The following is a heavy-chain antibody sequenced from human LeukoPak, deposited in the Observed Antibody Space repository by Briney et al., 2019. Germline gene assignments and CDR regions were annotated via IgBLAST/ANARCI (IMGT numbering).Heavy chain of an antibody. CDR2: INPYSGGA. CDR3: ARDAGYSYGYVYFDY. Sequence: GASVPVSCMASGGTFSSYVLSWVRPAPARGRAWMGWINPYSGGANYAQKFQGWVTLTRNTSIGTAYTELSRLRSDDTAVDYCARDAGYSYGYVYFDYWGQGTLVTVSS. V-gene: IGHV1-2*04. J-gene: IGHJ4*02. CDR1: GGTFSSYV. D-gene: IGHD5-18*01.